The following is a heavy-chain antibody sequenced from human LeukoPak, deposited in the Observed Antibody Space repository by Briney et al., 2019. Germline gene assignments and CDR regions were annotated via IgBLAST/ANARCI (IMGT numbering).Heavy chain of an antibody. Sequence: GGSLRLSCEASGFPFSTFWIIWVRQPPGKGLEWVAKIQQDGSGEEYVDSVKGRFTISRDNAKNSLYLQMNSLRVEDTGVYYCARENWYRFDPWGQGTLVTVSS. D-gene: IGHD1-1*01. CDR3: ARENWYRFDP. J-gene: IGHJ5*02. V-gene: IGHV3-7*01. CDR1: GFPFSTFW. CDR2: IQQDGSGE.